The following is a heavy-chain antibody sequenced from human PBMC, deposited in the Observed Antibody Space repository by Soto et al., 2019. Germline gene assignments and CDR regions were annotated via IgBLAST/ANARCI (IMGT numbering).Heavy chain of an antibody. CDR3: ARGDIAVADDYYYYGLDV. J-gene: IGHJ6*02. D-gene: IGHD6-19*01. V-gene: IGHV1-18*04. CDR2: INTYNGNT. CDR1: GYPFTNYG. Sequence: SVKVSCKASGYPFTNYGTTCVLQPPLQWLEWMGCINTYNGNTNYARKLQGRITMTKDTSTSTAYMELRSLRSDDTAVYYCARGDIAVADDYYYYGLDVWGQGTTVTVS.